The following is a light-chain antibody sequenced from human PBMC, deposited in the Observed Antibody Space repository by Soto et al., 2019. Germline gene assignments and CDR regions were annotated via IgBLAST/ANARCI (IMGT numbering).Light chain of an antibody. CDR3: QQYNDWPLT. Sequence: EIVMTQSPATLSMFPGERATLSCRASQSVSRDLGWYQQKPGQAPRLLIHNTFTRATGVPARFSGSGSGTEFTLTISSLQSEDSEVYYCQQYNDWPLTFGGGTKVDIK. J-gene: IGKJ4*01. V-gene: IGKV3-15*01. CDR2: NTF. CDR1: QSVSRD.